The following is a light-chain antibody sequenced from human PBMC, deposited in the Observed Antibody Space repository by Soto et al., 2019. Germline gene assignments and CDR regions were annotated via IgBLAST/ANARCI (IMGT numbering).Light chain of an antibody. V-gene: IGKV1-12*01. Sequence: IQMTQSPSSVSASVGDRVTIPWRGGQGISSWLAWYQQKPGKAPKLLSYAASSLQSGLPSRVTRSGYGTDFSLPISSLQSEDFAPSYCQQSNRFTVFFGGGNTVQSK. CDR3: QQSNRFTVF. CDR2: AAS. J-gene: IGKJ4*01. CDR1: QGISSW.